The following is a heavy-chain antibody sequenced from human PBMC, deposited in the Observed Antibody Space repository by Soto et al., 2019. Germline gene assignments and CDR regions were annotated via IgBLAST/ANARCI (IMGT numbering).Heavy chain of an antibody. V-gene: IGHV4-59*01. J-gene: IGHJ4*02. Sequence: QVQLQESGPGLVKPSETLSLTCTVSGGSISSYYWSWIRQPPGKGLEWIGYIYYSGSTNYNPSLKSRVTISVDPSKNQFSLKLSSVTAADPAVYYCASFPRGYSYGHFDYWGQGTLVTVSS. CDR1: GGSISSYY. CDR2: IYYSGST. D-gene: IGHD5-18*01. CDR3: ASFPRGYSYGHFDY.